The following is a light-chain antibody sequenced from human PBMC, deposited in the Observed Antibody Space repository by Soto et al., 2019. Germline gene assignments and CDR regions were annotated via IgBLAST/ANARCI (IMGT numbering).Light chain of an antibody. Sequence: SYELTQPPSVSVAPGKTASITCGGNNIGSKSVHWYQQKPGQAPVLVIYYDSDRPSGIPERFSGSNSVNTATLTISRVEAGDEADYYCQVWERSSHHYVFGTGTKVTVL. CDR2: YDS. CDR3: QVWERSSHHYV. CDR1: NIGSKS. J-gene: IGLJ1*01. V-gene: IGLV3-21*01.